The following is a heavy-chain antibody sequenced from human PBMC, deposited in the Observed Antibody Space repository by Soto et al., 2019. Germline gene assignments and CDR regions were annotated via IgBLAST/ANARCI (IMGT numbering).Heavy chain of an antibody. D-gene: IGHD3-3*01. J-gene: IGHJ4*02. CDR1: GFTFSNAW. Sequence: GGSLRLSCAASGFTFSNAWMSWVRQAPGKGLEWVGRIKSKTDGGTTDYAAPVKGRFTISRDDSKNTLYLQMNSLKTEDTAVYYGTTDHTHITSFGVVIDYWGQGTLVTVSS. CDR2: IKSKTDGGTT. V-gene: IGHV3-15*01. CDR3: TTDHTHITSFGVVIDY.